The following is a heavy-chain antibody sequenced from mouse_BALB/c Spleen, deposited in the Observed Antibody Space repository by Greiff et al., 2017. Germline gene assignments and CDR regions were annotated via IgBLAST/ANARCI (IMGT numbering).Heavy chain of an antibody. V-gene: IGHV1-18*01. CDR1: GYTFTDYN. J-gene: IGHJ4*01. CDR3: ARKRSRRYAMDY. CDR2: INPNNGGT. D-gene: IGHD6-1*01. Sequence: EVQLQQSGPELVKPGASVKIPCKASGYTFTDYNMDWVKQSHGKSLEWIGDINPNNGGTIYNQKFKGKATLTVDKSSSTAYMELRSLTSEDTAVYYCARKRSRRYAMDYWGQGTSVTVSS.